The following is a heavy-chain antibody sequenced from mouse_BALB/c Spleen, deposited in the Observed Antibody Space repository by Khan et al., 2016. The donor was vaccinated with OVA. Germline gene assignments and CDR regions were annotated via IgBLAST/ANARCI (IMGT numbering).Heavy chain of an antibody. CDR1: GFTFSDYG. D-gene: IGHD3-2*01. J-gene: IGHJ2*01. CDR3: ARGPLDSSALDY. Sequence: EVELVESGGGLVQPGGSRKLSCAASGFTFSDYGMAWVRQAPGKGPEWVAFISNLAYSIYYADTVTGRFTISRENAKNTLYLEMSTLRSEDTAMYYCARGPLDSSALDYWGQGTTLTVSS. CDR2: ISNLAYSI. V-gene: IGHV5-15*02.